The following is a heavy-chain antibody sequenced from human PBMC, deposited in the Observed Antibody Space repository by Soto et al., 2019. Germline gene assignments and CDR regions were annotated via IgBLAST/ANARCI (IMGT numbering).Heavy chain of an antibody. J-gene: IGHJ4*02. CDR2: ISAYNGNT. D-gene: IGHD2-8*01. Sequence: ASVKVSCKASGYTFTSYGISWVRQAPGQGLEWMGWISAYNGNTNYAQKLQGRVTMTTDTSTSTAYMELRSLRSDDTAVYYCARDGIVLMVYARSFDYWGQGTLVTVSS. CDR3: ARDGIVLMVYARSFDY. V-gene: IGHV1-18*01. CDR1: GYTFTSYG.